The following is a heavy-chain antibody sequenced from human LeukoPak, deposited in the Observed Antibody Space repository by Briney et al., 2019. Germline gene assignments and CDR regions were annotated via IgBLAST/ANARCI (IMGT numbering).Heavy chain of an antibody. V-gene: IGHV1-2*02. Sequence: ASVKVSCKASGYTFTGYYMHWVRQAPGQGLEWMGWINPNSGGTNYAQKFQGRVTMTRDTSISTAYMELSRLRSDDTAVYYCHRYCSSTSCYRSRAFDIWGQGTMVTVSS. CDR3: HRYCSSTSCYRSRAFDI. CDR2: INPNSGGT. D-gene: IGHD2-2*02. J-gene: IGHJ3*02. CDR1: GYTFTGYY.